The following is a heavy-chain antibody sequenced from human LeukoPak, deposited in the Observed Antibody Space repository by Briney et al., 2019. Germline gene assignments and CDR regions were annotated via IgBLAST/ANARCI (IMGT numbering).Heavy chain of an antibody. V-gene: IGHV4-39*07. D-gene: IGHD5-18*01. CDR2: MYSSGST. CDR1: GGSISITSYY. J-gene: IGHJ6*03. Sequence: SETLSLTCTVSGGSISITSYYWGWIRQPPGKGLEWIGSMYSSGSTYYNPSLKSRVTISVDTSKNQFSLKLSSVTAADTAVYYCARLGDTAMENMDVWGKGTTVTISS. CDR3: ARLGDTAMENMDV.